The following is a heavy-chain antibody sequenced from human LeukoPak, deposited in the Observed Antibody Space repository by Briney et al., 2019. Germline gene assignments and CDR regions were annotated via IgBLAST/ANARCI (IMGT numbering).Heavy chain of an antibody. V-gene: IGHV3-21*01. CDR2: ISSSSSYI. CDR3: ARGGIVAVTYAFDI. Sequence: PGGSLRLSCAASGFTFSSYSMNWVRQAPGKGLEWVSSISSSSSYIYYADSVKGRFTISRDNAKNSLYLQMNSLRAEDTAVYYCARGGIVAVTYAFDIWGQGTMVTVSS. D-gene: IGHD2-21*02. J-gene: IGHJ3*02. CDR1: GFTFSSYS.